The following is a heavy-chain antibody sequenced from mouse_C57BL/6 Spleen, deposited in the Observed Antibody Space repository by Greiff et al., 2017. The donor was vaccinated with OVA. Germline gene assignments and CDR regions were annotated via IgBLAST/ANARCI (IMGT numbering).Heavy chain of an antibody. CDR3: ARADYDGFAY. V-gene: IGHV5-17*01. Sequence: EVKLVESGGGLVKPGGSLKLSCAASGFTFSDYGMHWVRQAPGKGLEWVAYISSGSSTIYYADTVKGRFTISRDNAKNTLFLQMTSLRSEDTAMYYCARADYDGFAYWGQGTLVTVSA. D-gene: IGHD2-4*01. J-gene: IGHJ3*01. CDR1: GFTFSDYG. CDR2: ISSGSSTI.